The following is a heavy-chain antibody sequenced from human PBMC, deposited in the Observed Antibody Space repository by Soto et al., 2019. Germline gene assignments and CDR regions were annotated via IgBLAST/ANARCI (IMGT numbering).Heavy chain of an antibody. CDR3: ARVIYGSGSPPYYYYMDV. V-gene: IGHV4-59*01. D-gene: IGHD3-10*01. J-gene: IGHJ6*03. CDR2: IYYSGST. Sequence: SETLSLTCTVSGGSISSCYWSWIRQPPGKGLEWIGYIYYSGSTNYNPSLKSRVTISVDTSKNQFSLKLSSVTAADTAVYYCARVIYGSGSPPYYYYMDVWGKGTTVTVSS. CDR1: GGSISSCY.